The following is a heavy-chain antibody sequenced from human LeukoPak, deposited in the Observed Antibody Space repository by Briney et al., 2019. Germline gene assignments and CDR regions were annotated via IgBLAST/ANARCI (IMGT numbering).Heavy chain of an antibody. CDR3: AKVRDLDTVLGRFDN. CDR1: RFTFSSYA. J-gene: IGHJ5*02. Sequence: PGGSLRLSCAASRFTFSSYAMSWVRQAPGKGLEWVSVISGNGGRTYYADSVKGRFTISRDNSKNTLYLQMNSLRAEDTAVYYCAKVRDLDTVLGRFDNWGQGTLVTVSS. D-gene: IGHD5-18*01. V-gene: IGHV3-23*01. CDR2: ISGNGGRT.